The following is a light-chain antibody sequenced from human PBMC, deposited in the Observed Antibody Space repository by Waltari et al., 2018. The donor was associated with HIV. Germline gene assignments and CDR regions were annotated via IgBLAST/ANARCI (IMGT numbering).Light chain of an antibody. CDR2: RNN. CDR3: AAWDDSLGGRGL. V-gene: IGLV1-47*01. Sequence: QSVLTQPPSATGTPGQRVTISCSGSSSNIGTNYVHWYQQLPGTTPKLLIYRNNQRPSRAPDRFSASQSGTSASLAIRGLRSEDEGDYYCAAWDDSLGGRGLFGGGTRLTVL. CDR1: SSNIGTNY. J-gene: IGLJ3*02.